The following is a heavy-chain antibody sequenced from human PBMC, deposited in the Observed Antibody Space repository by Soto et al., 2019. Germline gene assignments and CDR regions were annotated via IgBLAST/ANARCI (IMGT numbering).Heavy chain of an antibody. J-gene: IGHJ6*02. D-gene: IGHD7-27*01. CDR2: IYYSGST. CDR1: GGSISSSSYY. V-gene: IGHV4-39*01. Sequence: SETLSLTCTVSGGSISSSSYYWGWIRQPPGKGLEWIGSIYYSGSTYYNPSLKSRVTISVDTSKNQFSPKLSSVTAADTAVYYCARQGLRLGIEVYYYYGMDVWGQGTTVT. CDR3: ARQGLRLGIEVYYYYGMDV.